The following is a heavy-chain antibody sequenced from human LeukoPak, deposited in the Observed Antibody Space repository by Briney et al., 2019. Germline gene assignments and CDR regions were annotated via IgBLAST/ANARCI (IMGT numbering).Heavy chain of an antibody. Sequence: ASVKVSCKASGYTFTGYYMHWVRQAPGQRLEWMGWINPNSGGTNYAQKFQGRVTMTRDTSISTAYMELSRLRSDDTAVYYCARETAAEPSFDPWGQGTLVTVSS. CDR2: INPNSGGT. CDR3: ARETAAEPSFDP. J-gene: IGHJ5*02. V-gene: IGHV1-2*02. CDR1: GYTFTGYY. D-gene: IGHD6-13*01.